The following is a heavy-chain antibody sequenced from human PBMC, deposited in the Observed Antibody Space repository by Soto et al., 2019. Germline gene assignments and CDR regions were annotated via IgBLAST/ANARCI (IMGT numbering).Heavy chain of an antibody. J-gene: IGHJ3*02. Sequence: VQLVESGGGLVQPGGSLRLSCAASGFTLNTYTMNWVRQAPGKGLEWISYISRNSDTIYYADSVKGRFTISRDNAKNSLFLQMNDLRIDDTAVYYCARDGGMWFDDTFDIWGQGTMVTVSS. CDR1: GFTLNTYT. CDR2: ISRNSDTI. D-gene: IGHD3-10*01. CDR3: ARDGGMWFDDTFDI. V-gene: IGHV3-48*01.